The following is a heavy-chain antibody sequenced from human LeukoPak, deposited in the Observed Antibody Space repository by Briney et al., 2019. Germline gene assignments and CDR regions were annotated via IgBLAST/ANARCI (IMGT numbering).Heavy chain of an antibody. J-gene: IGHJ5*02. CDR1: GYSISSGYY. V-gene: IGHV4-38-2*01. CDR2: IYHSGST. D-gene: IGHD6-13*01. CDR3: ARGLIAAAGVNWLDP. Sequence: SETLSLICAVSGYSISSGYYWGWIRQPPGTGLEWIGSIYHSGSTYYNPSLKSRVTISVDTSKNQFSLKLSSVTAADTAVYYCARGLIAAAGVNWLDPWGQGTLVTVSS.